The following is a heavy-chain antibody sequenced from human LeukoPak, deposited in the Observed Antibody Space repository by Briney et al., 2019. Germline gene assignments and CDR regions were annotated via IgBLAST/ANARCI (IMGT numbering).Heavy chain of an antibody. CDR1: GFTFSSYW. V-gene: IGHV3-74*01. Sequence: PGGSLRLSCAASGFTFSSYWMHWVRQAPGRGLVWVSYINNDGSSTNYADSVKGRFTISRDNAKNTLYLQMNSLRGEDTAVYYCARDPVGAPSIDYWGQGTLLTVSS. CDR3: ARDPVGAPSIDY. CDR2: INNDGSST. D-gene: IGHD1-26*01. J-gene: IGHJ4*02.